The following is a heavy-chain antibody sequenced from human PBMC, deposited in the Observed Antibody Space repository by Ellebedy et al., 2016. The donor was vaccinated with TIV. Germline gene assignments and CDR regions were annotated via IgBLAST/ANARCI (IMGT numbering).Heavy chain of an antibody. V-gene: IGHV4-39*01. D-gene: IGHD3-10*01. Sequence: SETLSLTCTVSGDSINSPVYYWGWIRQPPGKGLEWIGSIYYSGSTYPNPSLKRRVTLSVDTSNNNFSLKLSSVTAADTAVYFCARQAEGYCVGTSCSYYYDSGTYYNWFDPWGQGTLVTVSS. CDR3: ARQAEGYCVGTSCSYYYDSGTYYNWFDP. J-gene: IGHJ5*02. CDR1: GDSINSPVYY. CDR2: IYYSGST.